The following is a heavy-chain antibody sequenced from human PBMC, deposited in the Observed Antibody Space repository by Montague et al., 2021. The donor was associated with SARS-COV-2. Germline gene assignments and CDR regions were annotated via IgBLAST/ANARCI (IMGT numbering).Heavy chain of an antibody. CDR1: GGSISNYH. Sequence: SETLSLTCTVSGGSISNYHWNWIRQPPGKGLEWIGYIYYSGSTXXXPSXXXRVTISVDTSRNQFSLRLTSVTAADTAVYYCARQLRVRRTWQVGDYNHYGIDDWGQGTTVSVSS. D-gene: IGHD3-10*01. J-gene: IGHJ6*02. V-gene: IGHV4-59*08. CDR3: ARQLRVRRTWQVGDYNHYGIDD. CDR2: IYYSGST.